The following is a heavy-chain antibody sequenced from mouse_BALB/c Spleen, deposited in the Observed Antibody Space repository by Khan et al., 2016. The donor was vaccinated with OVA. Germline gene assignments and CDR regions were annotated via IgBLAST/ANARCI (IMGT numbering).Heavy chain of an antibody. CDR3: TSAGYGALAY. Sequence: VQLQQSGTVLVRPGASVKMSCTASGYIFTSYWMHWVKQRPGQGLEWIGGIFPGNNDTNYNQKIKGRATLTAVTSASTANMELSSLTNEDSAVYYCTSAGYGALAYWGQGTLVTVSA. CDR2: IFPGNNDT. D-gene: IGHD3-1*01. CDR1: GYIFTSYW. V-gene: IGHV1-5*01. J-gene: IGHJ3*01.